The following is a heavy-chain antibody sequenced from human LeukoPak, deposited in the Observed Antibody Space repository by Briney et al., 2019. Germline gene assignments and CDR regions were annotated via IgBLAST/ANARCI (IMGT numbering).Heavy chain of an antibody. D-gene: IGHD3-10*01. V-gene: IGHV3-30*04. CDR2: ISYDGSTK. J-gene: IGHJ3*02. CDR3: ARAGVFAYYYGSGKVVDAFDI. Sequence: GGSLRLSCAASGFTFSFYAMHWVRQAPGEGLEWVAIISYDGSTKYYADSVKGRFTISRDNSKNTLYLQMNSLRSEDTAVYYCARAGVFAYYYGSGKVVDAFDIWGQGTMVTVSS. CDR1: GFTFSFYA.